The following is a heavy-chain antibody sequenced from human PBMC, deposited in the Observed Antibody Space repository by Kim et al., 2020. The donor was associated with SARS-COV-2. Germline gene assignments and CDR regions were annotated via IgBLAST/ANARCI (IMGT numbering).Heavy chain of an antibody. J-gene: IGHJ4*02. CDR3: ARLPIRNYQYYFDY. D-gene: IGHD2-2*01. CDR1: GGSISSSSYY. CDR2: IYYSGST. Sequence: SETLSLTCTVSGGSISSSSYYWGWIRQPPGKGLEWIGSIYYSGSTYYNPSLKSRVTISVDTSKNQFSLKLSSVTAADTAVYYCARLPIRNYQYYFDYWGQGTLVTVSS. V-gene: IGHV4-39*01.